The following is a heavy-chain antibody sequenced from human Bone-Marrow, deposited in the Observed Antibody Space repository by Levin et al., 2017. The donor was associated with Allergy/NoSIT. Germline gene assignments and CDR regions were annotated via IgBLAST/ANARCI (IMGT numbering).Heavy chain of an antibody. D-gene: IGHD3-3*01. CDR2: IYYTGSS. J-gene: IGHJ3*02. CDR3: ARLRYLEWLSSFDAFEI. CDR1: GGSVTSRSYY. V-gene: IGHV4-61*01. Sequence: SETLSLNCSVSGGSVTSRSYYWTWIRQPPGTGLEWIGHIYYTGSSSFSPSLKSRLTISVDTSKNQFSLELSSVTAADTAVYYCARLRYLEWLSSFDAFEIWGHGTMVTVSS.